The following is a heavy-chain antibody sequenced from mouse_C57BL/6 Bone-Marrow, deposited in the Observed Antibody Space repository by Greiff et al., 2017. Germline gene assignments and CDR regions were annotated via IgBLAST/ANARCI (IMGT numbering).Heavy chain of an antibody. CDR3: ARARWLLDYAMDY. CDR1: GFTFSSYA. D-gene: IGHD2-3*01. V-gene: IGHV5-4*03. J-gene: IGHJ4*01. Sequence: DVMLVEPGGGLVKPGGSLKLSCAASGFTFSSYAMSWVRQTPEKSLEWVATISDCGSYTYYPNNVKGRFTIARDKAKTTLYLQMSHLKSEDTAMYYCARARWLLDYAMDYWGQGTSVTVSS. CDR2: ISDCGSYT.